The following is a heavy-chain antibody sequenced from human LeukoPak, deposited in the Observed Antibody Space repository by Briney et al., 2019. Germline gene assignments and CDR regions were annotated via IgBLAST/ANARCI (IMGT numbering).Heavy chain of an antibody. CDR3: ARYTRYYYGSGSYYNEFDY. J-gene: IGHJ4*02. CDR1: GYTFTGYY. D-gene: IGHD3-10*01. V-gene: IGHV1-2*02. Sequence: ASVKVSCKASGYTFTGYYMHWVRQAPGQGLEWMGWINPNSGGTNCAQKFQGRVTMTRDTSISTAYMELSRLRSDDTAVYYCARYTRYYYGSGSYYNEFDYWGQGTLVTVSS. CDR2: INPNSGGT.